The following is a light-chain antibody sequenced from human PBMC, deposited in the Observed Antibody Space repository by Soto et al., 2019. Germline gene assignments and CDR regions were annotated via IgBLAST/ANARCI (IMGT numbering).Light chain of an antibody. Sequence: QSVLTQPPSASGTPGQRVTISCSGSSSNIGSNTVNWYQQLPGTAPKLVIYSNNQRPSGVPDRFSGSKSGTSASLAISGLQSEDEADYYCAAWDDNLNGYVVFGGGTQLTVL. J-gene: IGLJ2*01. CDR3: AAWDDNLNGYVV. CDR1: SSNIGSNT. CDR2: SNN. V-gene: IGLV1-44*01.